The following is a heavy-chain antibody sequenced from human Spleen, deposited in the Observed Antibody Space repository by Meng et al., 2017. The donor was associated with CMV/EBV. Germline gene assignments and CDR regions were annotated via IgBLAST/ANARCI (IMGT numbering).Heavy chain of an antibody. CDR1: GVSISSSSYY. V-gene: IGHV4-39*07. Sequence: SETLSLTCTVSGVSISSSSYYWGWIRQPPGKGLEWIGSIYYSGSTYYNPSLKSRVTISVDTSKNQFSLKLSSVTAADTAVYYCAREDYDFWSGYSYYGMDVWGQGTTVTVSS. CDR2: IYYSGST. CDR3: AREDYDFWSGYSYYGMDV. J-gene: IGHJ6*02. D-gene: IGHD3-3*01.